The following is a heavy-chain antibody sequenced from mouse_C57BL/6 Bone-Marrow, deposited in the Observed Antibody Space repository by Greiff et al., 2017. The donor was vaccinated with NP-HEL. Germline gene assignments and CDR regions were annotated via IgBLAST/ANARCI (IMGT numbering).Heavy chain of an antibody. V-gene: IGHV1-52*01. CDR3: ARDGSSVWYFDV. CDR2: IDPSDSET. Sequence: QVQLQQPGAELVRPGSSVKLSCKASGYTFTSYWMHWVKQRPIQGLEWIGNIDPSDSETHYNQKFKDKATLTVDKSSSTAYMQLSSLTSEDSAVYYCARDGSSVWYFDVWGTGTTVTVSS. D-gene: IGHD1-1*01. J-gene: IGHJ1*03. CDR1: GYTFTSYW.